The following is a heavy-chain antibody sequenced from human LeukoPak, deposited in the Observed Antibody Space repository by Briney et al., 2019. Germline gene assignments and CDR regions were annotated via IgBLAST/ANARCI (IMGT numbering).Heavy chain of an antibody. Sequence: PGGSLRLSCAASGFTVSSNYMSWVRQAPGKGLEWVSVIYSGGSTYYADSVKGRFTISRDNSKNTLYLQMSSLSAEDTAGDYCARDVGATGDYWGQGTLVTVSS. CDR2: IYSGGST. CDR3: ARDVGATGDY. J-gene: IGHJ4*02. V-gene: IGHV3-53*01. D-gene: IGHD1-26*01. CDR1: GFTVSSNY.